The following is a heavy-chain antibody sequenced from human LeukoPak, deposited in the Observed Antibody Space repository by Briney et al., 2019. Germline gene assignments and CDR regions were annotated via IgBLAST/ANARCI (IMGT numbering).Heavy chain of an antibody. CDR1: GFPFGNYA. CDR2: TSSSGSTM. Sequence: GGSLRLSCVASGFPFGNYAMNWVRQAPGKGLEWISYTSSSGSTMYYADSVRGRFTMSRDNAKKSMYLQMNSLSAEDTAIYYCARGGSPYGMDVWGPGTTVTVSS. V-gene: IGHV3-48*03. CDR3: ARGGSPYGMDV. J-gene: IGHJ6*02. D-gene: IGHD3-10*01.